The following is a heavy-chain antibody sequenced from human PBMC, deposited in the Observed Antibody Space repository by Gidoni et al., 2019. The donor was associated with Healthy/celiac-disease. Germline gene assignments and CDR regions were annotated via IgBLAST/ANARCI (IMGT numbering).Heavy chain of an antibody. J-gene: IGHJ4*02. D-gene: IGHD3-3*01. CDR3: AKGPDYDFWSGTDFDY. CDR2: ISGSGGST. V-gene: IGHV3-23*01. Sequence: EVQLLESGGGLVQPGGSLRLSCAASGFTFSSYAMSWVRQAPGKGLEWVSAISGSGGSTYYADSVKGRFTISRDNSKNTLHLQMNSLRAEDTAVYYCAKGPDYDFWSGTDFDYWRQGTLVTVSS. CDR1: GFTFSSYA.